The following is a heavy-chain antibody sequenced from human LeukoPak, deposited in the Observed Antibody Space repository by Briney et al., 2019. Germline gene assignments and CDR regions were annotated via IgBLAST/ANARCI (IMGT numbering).Heavy chain of an antibody. Sequence: GGSLRLSCAASGFTFSSYEMNWVRQAPGKGVEWVSYISSSGSTKYYADSVKGRFTISRDNAKNSLYLQMNSLRAEDTAVYYCPREYGDPRLRYFDYWGQGTLVTVSS. J-gene: IGHJ4*02. D-gene: IGHD4-17*01. CDR3: PREYGDPRLRYFDY. CDR2: ISSSGSTK. V-gene: IGHV3-48*03. CDR1: GFTFSSYE.